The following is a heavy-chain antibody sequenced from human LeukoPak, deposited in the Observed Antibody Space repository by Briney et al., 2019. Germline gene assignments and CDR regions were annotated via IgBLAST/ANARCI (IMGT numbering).Heavy chain of an antibody. CDR3: ARCFGSGWAPNFDY. CDR1: GGSISSYY. V-gene: IGHV4-59*01. CDR2: IYYSGST. J-gene: IGHJ4*02. Sequence: SETLSLTCTVSGGSISSYYWSWIRQPPGKGLEWIGYIYYSGSTNYNPSLKSRVTISVDTSKNQFSLKLSSVTAADTAVYYCARCFGSGWAPNFDYWGQGTLVTVSS. D-gene: IGHD6-19*01.